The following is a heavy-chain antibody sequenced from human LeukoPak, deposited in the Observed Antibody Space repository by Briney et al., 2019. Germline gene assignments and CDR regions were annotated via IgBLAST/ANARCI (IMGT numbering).Heavy chain of an antibody. J-gene: IGHJ4*02. CDR3: ARGEIRDFWSGYRFDY. CDR2: MNPNIGNT. Sequence: ASVKVSCKASGYTFSSYDISWVRQATGQGLEWMGWMNPNIGNTDYAQKFQGRVTITTNTSISTAYMELSSLRSEDTAVYYCARGEIRDFWSGYRFDYWGQGNLVTVSS. CDR1: GYTFSSYD. V-gene: IGHV1-8*03. D-gene: IGHD3-3*01.